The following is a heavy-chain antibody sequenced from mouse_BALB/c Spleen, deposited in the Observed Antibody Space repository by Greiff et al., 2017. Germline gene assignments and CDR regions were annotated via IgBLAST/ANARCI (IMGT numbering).Heavy chain of an antibody. CDR2: ISYSGST. CDR3: ARLTYYGNYDAMDY. V-gene: IGHV3-2*02. J-gene: IGHJ4*01. CDR1: GYSITSDYA. D-gene: IGHD2-10*01. Sequence: DVKLQESGPGLVKPSQSLSLTCTVTGYSITSDYAWNWIRQFPGNKLEWMGYISYSGSTSYNPSLKSRISITRDTSKNQFFLQLNSVTTEDTATYYCARLTYYGNYDAMDYWGQGTSVTVSS.